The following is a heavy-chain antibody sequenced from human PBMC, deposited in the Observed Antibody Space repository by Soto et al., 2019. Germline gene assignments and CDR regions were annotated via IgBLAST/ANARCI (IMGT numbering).Heavy chain of an antibody. Sequence: EVQLVESGGGLVQPGRSLRLSCAASGFTFDDYAMHWVRQAPGKGLEWVSYISWNTGTIGYADSVKGRFTISRVNAKNSLYLQMNSLRAEDTALYYCAKDRSIVATIYDYWGQGTLVTVSS. CDR3: AKDRSIVATIYDY. V-gene: IGHV3-9*01. D-gene: IGHD5-12*01. J-gene: IGHJ4*02. CDR2: ISWNTGTI. CDR1: GFTFDDYA.